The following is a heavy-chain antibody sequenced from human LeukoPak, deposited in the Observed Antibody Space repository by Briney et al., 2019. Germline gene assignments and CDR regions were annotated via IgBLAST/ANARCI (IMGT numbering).Heavy chain of an antibody. CDR2: IYSDGST. CDR1: GVIVSGDF. Sequence: GGSLRLSCAASGVIVSGDFMSWVRQAPGKGLEWVSVIYSDGSTYYADSVKGRFTISRDNSKNTLDLQMTGLRAEDTAVYYCARERGRGRDSPWFDYWGQRTLVTASS. D-gene: IGHD1-26*01. CDR3: ARERGRGRDSPWFDY. V-gene: IGHV3-53*01. J-gene: IGHJ4*02.